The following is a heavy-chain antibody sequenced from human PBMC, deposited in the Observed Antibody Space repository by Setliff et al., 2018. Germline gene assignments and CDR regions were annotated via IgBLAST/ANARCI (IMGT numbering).Heavy chain of an antibody. CDR1: GGTFRSCG. J-gene: IGHJ4*02. Sequence: GASVKVSCKASGGTFRSCGISWVRQAPGQGLEWMGGTIPSFGSTNYAQKFQDRVTIITDESTSTAYMELSSLRTEDTAVYYCARGPPDFVVVPAAAKFDYWGPGTLVTVSS. CDR3: ARGPPDFVVVPAAAKFDY. D-gene: IGHD2-2*01. V-gene: IGHV1-69*05. CDR2: TIPSFGST.